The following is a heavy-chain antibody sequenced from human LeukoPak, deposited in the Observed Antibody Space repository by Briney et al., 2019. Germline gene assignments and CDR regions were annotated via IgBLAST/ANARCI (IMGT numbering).Heavy chain of an antibody. Sequence: GRSLRLSCAASGFTFSSYAMHWVRQAPGKGLEWVAVISYDGSNKYYADSVKGRFTISRDNSKNTLYLQMNSLRAEDTAVYYCARGSYYDYWGQGTLVTVSS. V-gene: IGHV3-30-3*01. CDR1: GFTFSSYA. J-gene: IGHJ4*02. CDR2: ISYDGSNK. CDR3: ARGSYYDY.